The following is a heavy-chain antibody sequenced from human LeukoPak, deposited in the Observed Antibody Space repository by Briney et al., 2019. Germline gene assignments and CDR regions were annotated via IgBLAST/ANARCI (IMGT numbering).Heavy chain of an antibody. J-gene: IGHJ4*02. CDR2: INHSGST. CDR1: GGSFSGYY. CDR3: ARGDYDILTGYSTSSGDDY. D-gene: IGHD3-9*01. V-gene: IGHV4-34*01. Sequence: SETLSLTCAVYGGSFSGYYRSWIRQPPGKGLEWIGEINHSGSTNYNPSLKSRVTISVDTSKNQFSLKLSSVTAADTAVYYCARGDYDILTGYSTSSGDDYWGQGTLVTVSS.